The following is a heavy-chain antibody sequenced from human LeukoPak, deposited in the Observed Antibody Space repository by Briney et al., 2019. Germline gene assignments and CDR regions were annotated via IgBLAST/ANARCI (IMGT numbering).Heavy chain of an antibody. CDR3: ARVGEMATITDY. D-gene: IGHD5-24*01. J-gene: IGHJ4*02. Sequence: SETLSLTCAVYGGSFSGYYWSWIRQPPGKGLEWIVEINHSGSTNYYPSLKSRVTISVDTSKNQFPLKLSSVTAADTAVYYCARVGEMATITDYWGQGTLVTVSS. V-gene: IGHV4-34*01. CDR1: GGSFSGYY. CDR2: INHSGST.